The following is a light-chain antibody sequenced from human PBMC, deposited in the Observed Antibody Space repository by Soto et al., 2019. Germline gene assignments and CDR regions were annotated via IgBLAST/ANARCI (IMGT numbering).Light chain of an antibody. CDR3: QSYDSSLSGPV. J-gene: IGLJ2*01. CDR2: GNS. CDR1: SSNIGAHYD. Sequence: QSMLTQPPSVSGAPGQRVTISCTGSSSNIGAHYDVHWYQQLPGTAPKVLIYGNSNRPSGVPDRFSGSKSGTSASLAITGLQAEDEADYYCQSYDSSLSGPVFGGGTKLTVL. V-gene: IGLV1-40*01.